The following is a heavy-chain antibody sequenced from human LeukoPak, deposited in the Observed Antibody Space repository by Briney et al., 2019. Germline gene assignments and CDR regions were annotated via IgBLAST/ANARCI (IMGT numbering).Heavy chain of an antibody. CDR3: ARLLDWGPFDF. D-gene: IGHD3-16*01. J-gene: IGHJ4*02. V-gene: IGHV4-4*09. CDR2: ISSSGGT. CDR1: GGSISSHY. Sequence: PSETLSLTCTVSGGSISSHYWSWVRQTPEKGLELIGYISSSGGTKYNASLNSRVSISMDTSMNQFSLKLTSVTAADTAVFYCARLLDWGPFDFWGQGTLVTVSS.